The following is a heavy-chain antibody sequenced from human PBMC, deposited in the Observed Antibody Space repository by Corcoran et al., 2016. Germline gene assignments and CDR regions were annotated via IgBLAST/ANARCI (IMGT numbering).Heavy chain of an antibody. CDR1: GFTFSSYG. CDR2: IWYDGSNK. CDR3: ARDCTNGVCYPSGTDAVDI. J-gene: IGHJ3*02. V-gene: IGHV3-33*01. Sequence: QVQLVESGGGVVQPGRSLRLSCAASGFTFSSYGMHWVRQAPGKGLEWVAVIWYDGSNKYYADSVKGRFTISRDNSKDTLYLQMNSLRAEDRAVYYCARDCTNGVCYPSGTDAVDIWGQGTMVTVSS. D-gene: IGHD2-8*01.